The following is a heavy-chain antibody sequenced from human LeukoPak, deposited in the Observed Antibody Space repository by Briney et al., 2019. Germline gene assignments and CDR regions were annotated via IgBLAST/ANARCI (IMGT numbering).Heavy chain of an antibody. CDR1: GFTFSSFG. D-gene: IGHD5/OR15-5a*01. CDR2: IRNDGTVQ. J-gene: IGHJ4*02. V-gene: IGHV3-30*02. CDR3: AKTHSVSWGLFDY. Sequence: GGTLRLSCAASGFTFSSFGMHWVRRAPGKGLEWMTFIRNDGTVQYYADSVKGRFTISRDNSKNTLYLQMNSLKPEDTAVYYCAKTHSVSWGLFDYWGTGTLVTVSS.